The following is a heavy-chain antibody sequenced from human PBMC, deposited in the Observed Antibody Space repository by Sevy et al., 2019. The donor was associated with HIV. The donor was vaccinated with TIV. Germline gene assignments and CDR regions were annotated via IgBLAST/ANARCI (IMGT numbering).Heavy chain of an antibody. V-gene: IGHV3-9*01. CDR3: AKDMGIGGIGIAVAGKGH. J-gene: IGHJ4*02. Sequence: GGSLRLSCAASGFTFDDYAMHWVRQAPGKGLEWVSGISWNSGSIGYADSVKGRFTISRDNAKNSLYLQMNSLRAEDTALYYCAKDMGIGGIGIAVAGKGHWGQGTLVTVSS. D-gene: IGHD6-19*01. CDR1: GFTFDDYA. CDR2: ISWNSGSI.